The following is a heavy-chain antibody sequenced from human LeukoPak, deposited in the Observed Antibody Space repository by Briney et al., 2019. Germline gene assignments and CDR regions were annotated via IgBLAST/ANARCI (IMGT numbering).Heavy chain of an antibody. CDR1: GGSFSGYY. D-gene: IGHD6-13*01. CDR2: INHSGST. Sequence: PSETLSLTCAVYGGSFSGYYWSWIRQPPGKGLEWIGEINHSGSTNYNPSLKSRVTISVDTSKNQFSLKLSSVTAADTAVYYCARGGRRSSWIPTYYYYYYMDVWGKGTTVTVSS. CDR3: ARGGRRSSWIPTYYYYYYMDV. J-gene: IGHJ6*03. V-gene: IGHV4-34*01.